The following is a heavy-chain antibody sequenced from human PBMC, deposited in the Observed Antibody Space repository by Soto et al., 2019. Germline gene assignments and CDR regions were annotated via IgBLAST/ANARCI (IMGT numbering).Heavy chain of an antibody. CDR2: INHSGST. CDR3: ARRPVGSSVWYR. D-gene: IGHD6-19*01. CDR1: GGSFSGYY. V-gene: IGHV4-34*01. J-gene: IGHJ5*02. Sequence: PSETLSLTCAVYGGSFSGYYWSWIRQPPGKGLEWIGEINHSGSTNYNPSLKSRVTISVDTSKNQFSLKLSSVTAADTAVYYCARRPVGSSVWYRWGQGTLVTVSS.